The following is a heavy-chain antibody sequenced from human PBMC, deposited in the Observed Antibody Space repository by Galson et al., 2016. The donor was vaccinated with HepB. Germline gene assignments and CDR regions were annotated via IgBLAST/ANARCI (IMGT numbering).Heavy chain of an antibody. CDR3: AREHFDFWSGSEAFYFDY. Sequence: SLRLSCAASGFTFNDYAMHWVRQPPGKGLEWVSGLSWNSAAKGYVDSVKGRFTISRHISKNTVFLQMNALRAEDTAVYYCAREHFDFWSGSEAFYFDYWGQGTVVTVSS. CDR2: LSWNSAAK. D-gene: IGHD3-3*01. V-gene: IGHV3-9*01. J-gene: IGHJ4*02. CDR1: GFTFNDYA.